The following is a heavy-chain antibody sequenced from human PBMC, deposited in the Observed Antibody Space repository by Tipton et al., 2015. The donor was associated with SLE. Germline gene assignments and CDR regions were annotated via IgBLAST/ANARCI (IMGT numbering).Heavy chain of an antibody. CDR2: IYHSGSS. V-gene: IGHV4-38-2*02. CDR3: AREPRYTWGYGLDV. CDR1: AYSISSGYY. Sequence: TLSLTCAVSAYSISSGYYWGWIRQPPGKGLEWIGSIYHSGSSHYNPSLRSRVTISVDTSKNQFSLKLSSVTAADTAVYYCAREPRYTWGYGLDVWGQGTTVIVSS. J-gene: IGHJ6*02. D-gene: IGHD1-14*01.